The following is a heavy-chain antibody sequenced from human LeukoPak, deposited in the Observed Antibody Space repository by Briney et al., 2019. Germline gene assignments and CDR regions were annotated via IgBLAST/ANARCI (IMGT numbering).Heavy chain of an antibody. D-gene: IGHD3-22*01. CDR2: IYYSGST. CDR1: GGSVSSGSYY. V-gene: IGHV4-61*01. J-gene: IGHJ5*02. CDR3: ARAYWLLPWFDP. Sequence: SETLSLNCTVSGGSVSSGSYYWRWIRQPPGKGLEWIGYIYYSGSTNYTPSLKSRVPISVDTSKNQFSLKLSSVTAADTAVYYCARAYWLLPWFDPWGQGTLVTVSS.